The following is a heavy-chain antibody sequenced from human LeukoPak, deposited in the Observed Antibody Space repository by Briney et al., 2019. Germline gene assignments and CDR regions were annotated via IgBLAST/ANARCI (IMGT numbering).Heavy chain of an antibody. CDR3: ASISDVLYYFDS. CDR2: IYHSGNT. J-gene: IGHJ4*02. V-gene: IGHV4-4*02. Sequence: SGTLSLTCAVSGGSISSGNWWSWVRPPPGKGLEWIGEIYHSGNTNYNPSLKSRVTISVDKSKNQFSLNLSSVTAADTAMYYCASISDVLYYFDSWGQGTLVTVSS. CDR1: GGSISSGNW.